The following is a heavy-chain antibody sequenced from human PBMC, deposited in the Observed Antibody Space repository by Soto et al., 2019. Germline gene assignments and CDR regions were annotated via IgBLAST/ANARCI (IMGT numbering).Heavy chain of an antibody. V-gene: IGHV3-74*01. CDR2: INGDGSST. CDR3: VSTSVTTFDH. D-gene: IGHD4-17*01. CDR1: GLTFSNFA. Sequence: PGRSLRLSYAASGLTFSNFAMRWIRQLPGKGLVWVARINGDGSSTAYADSVKGRFTISRDNAKNTLYLQMNSLRAEDTAVYYCVSTSVTTFDHWVQRSLVTVSS. J-gene: IGHJ4*02.